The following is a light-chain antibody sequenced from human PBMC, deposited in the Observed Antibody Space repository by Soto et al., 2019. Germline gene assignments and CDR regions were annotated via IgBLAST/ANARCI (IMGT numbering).Light chain of an antibody. Sequence: EIVMTQSPATLSVSPGERATISCRASQSVNRNLAWYQQKPGQAPRLLIYAASTRATGIPARFSGSGSETEFTLTISSLQSEYLAIYYCQQYNNWWTFGQGTKVEI. CDR2: AAS. CDR1: QSVNRN. V-gene: IGKV3-15*01. CDR3: QQYNNWWT. J-gene: IGKJ1*01.